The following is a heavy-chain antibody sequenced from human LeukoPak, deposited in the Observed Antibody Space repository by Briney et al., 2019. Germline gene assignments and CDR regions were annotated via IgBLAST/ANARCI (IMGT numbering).Heavy chain of an antibody. V-gene: IGHV3-11*01. CDR1: GFTFSDYY. J-gene: IGHJ4*02. Sequence: PGGSLRLSCAVSGFTFSDYYMSWIRQAPGKGLEWVSYIGRSGITIYYADSVKGRFTVSGDNAKNSLYLQVNSLRAEDTAVYFCARGSRKDGTMDFDYWGQGTLVTVSS. D-gene: IGHD1-7*01. CDR3: ARGSRKDGTMDFDY. CDR2: IGRSGITI.